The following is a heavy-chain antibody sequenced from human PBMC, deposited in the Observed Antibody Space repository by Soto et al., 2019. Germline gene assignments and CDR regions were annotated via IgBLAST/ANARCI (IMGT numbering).Heavy chain of an antibody. CDR3: ASGYGHSHRYDAFDI. CDR2: INHSGST. CDR1: VGSFSGYY. J-gene: IGHJ3*02. D-gene: IGHD3-10*01. V-gene: IGHV4-34*01. Sequence: AETLSVTCAVYVGSFSGYYWSWIRQPPGKGLEWIGEINHSGSTNYNPSLKSRVTISVDTSKNQFSLKLSSVTAADTAVYYCASGYGHSHRYDAFDIWGQGTMVTVSS.